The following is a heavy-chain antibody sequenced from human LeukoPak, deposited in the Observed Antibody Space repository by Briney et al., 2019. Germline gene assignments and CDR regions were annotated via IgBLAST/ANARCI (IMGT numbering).Heavy chain of an antibody. D-gene: IGHD2-15*01. J-gene: IGHJ4*02. CDR3: AKAPVTTCRGAFCYPFDY. V-gene: IGHV3-48*03. Sequence: PGGSLRLSCAASGFTFSSYEMNWVRQAPGKGLEWVSYIDSSGSNIHYADSVKGRFTISRDSSKNTLFLQMNRLRPEDAAVYYCAKAPVTTCRGAFCYPFDYWGLGTLVTVSS. CDR2: IDSSGSNI. CDR1: GFTFSSYE.